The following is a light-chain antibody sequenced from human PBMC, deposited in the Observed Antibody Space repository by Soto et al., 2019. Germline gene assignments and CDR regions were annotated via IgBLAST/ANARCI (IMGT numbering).Light chain of an antibody. Sequence: DIQMTQSPSSLSASIGDRVTITCRASQSISNYLSWYQQRPGKAPELLIYGASSLESGVPSRFSGSASGTDFTLTISSLQPEDFATYYCQQPYSIPEGFTFGPGTKVDIK. V-gene: IGKV1-39*01. CDR1: QSISNY. CDR2: GAS. J-gene: IGKJ3*01. CDR3: QQPYSIPEGFT.